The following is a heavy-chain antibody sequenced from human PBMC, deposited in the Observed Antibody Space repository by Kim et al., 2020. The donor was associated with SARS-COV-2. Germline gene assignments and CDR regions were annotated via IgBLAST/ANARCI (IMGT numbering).Heavy chain of an antibody. CDR2: ISYDGSNK. V-gene: IGHV3-30*18. Sequence: GGSLRLSCAASGFTFSSYGMHWVRQAPGKGLEWVAVISYDGSNKYYADSVKGRFTISRDNSKNTLYLQMNSLRAEDTAVYYCAKDRHYYDSSGSTLTRFDYWGQGTLVTVSS. D-gene: IGHD3-22*01. CDR1: GFTFSSYG. CDR3: AKDRHYYDSSGSTLTRFDY. J-gene: IGHJ4*02.